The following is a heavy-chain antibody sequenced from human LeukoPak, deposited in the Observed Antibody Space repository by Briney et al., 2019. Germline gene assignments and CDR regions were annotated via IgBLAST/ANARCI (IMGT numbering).Heavy chain of an antibody. CDR1: GFTFSSYS. CDR2: ISSSSSYI. CDR3: ARGAYSSSWLNFDY. Sequence: PGGSLRLSCAASGFTFSSYSMNWVRQAPGKGLEWVSSISSSSSYIYYAGSVKGRFTISRDNAKNSLYLQMNSLRAADTAVYYCARGAYSSSWLNFDYWGQGTLVTVSS. V-gene: IGHV3-21*01. J-gene: IGHJ4*02. D-gene: IGHD6-13*01.